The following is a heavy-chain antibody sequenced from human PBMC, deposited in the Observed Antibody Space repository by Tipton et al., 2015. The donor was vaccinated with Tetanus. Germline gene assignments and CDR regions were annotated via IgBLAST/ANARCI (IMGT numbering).Heavy chain of an antibody. Sequence: TLSLTCTVSGGSISTYHWNWIRQSPGKGLEWIGYIDYFGTTKYNPSLKSRVTISVDTSKNQFSLNLTSVTAADTAVYYCARDREAFDFWGQGTMVTVSS. CDR3: ARDREAFDF. V-gene: IGHV4-59*01. CDR2: IDYFGTT. CDR1: GGSISTYH. J-gene: IGHJ3*01. D-gene: IGHD1-26*01.